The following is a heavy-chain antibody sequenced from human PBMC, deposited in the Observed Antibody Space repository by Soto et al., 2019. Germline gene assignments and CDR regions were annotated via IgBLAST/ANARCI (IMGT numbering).Heavy chain of an antibody. D-gene: IGHD2-15*01. J-gene: IGHJ6*02. Sequence: QVQLVQSGAEVKKPGASVKVSCKASGYTFDRYGISWVRQAPGQGLEWMGWISTYNGNTNYAQKLKGRVTMTTDTFTSTAYMELRSLTSDDTAVYYCAREGYCSSGSCALYSHEYFGMDVWGQGPTVTVSS. V-gene: IGHV1-18*01. CDR3: AREGYCSSGSCALYSHEYFGMDV. CDR2: ISTYNGNT. CDR1: GYTFDRYG.